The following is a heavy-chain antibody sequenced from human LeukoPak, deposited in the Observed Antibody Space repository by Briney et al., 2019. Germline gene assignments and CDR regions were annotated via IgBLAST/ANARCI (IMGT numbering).Heavy chain of an antibody. Sequence: SETLSLTCTVSGGSISSSSYYWGWIRQPPGKGLEWIGSIYYSGSTYYNPSLKSRVTISVDTSKNQFSLKLSSVTAADTAVYYCARGPYDFWSGYFLNFDYWGQGTLVTVSS. CDR1: GGSISSSSYY. CDR2: IYYSGST. CDR3: ARGPYDFWSGYFLNFDY. V-gene: IGHV4-39*07. J-gene: IGHJ4*02. D-gene: IGHD3-3*01.